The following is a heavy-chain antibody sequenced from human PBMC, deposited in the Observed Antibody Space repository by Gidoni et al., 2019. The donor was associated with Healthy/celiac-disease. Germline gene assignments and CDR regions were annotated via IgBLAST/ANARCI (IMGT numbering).Heavy chain of an antibody. CDR3: ARTSIAVAKGPPYYFDY. CDR2: ISSSSSTI. J-gene: IGHJ4*02. Sequence: EVQLVESGGGLVQPGGSLRLSCAASGFTFSGYSMNWVRQAPGKGLDWVSYISSSSSTIYYADSVKGRFTISRDNAKNSLYLQMNSLRAEDTAVYYCARTSIAVAKGPPYYFDYWGQGTLVTVSS. D-gene: IGHD6-19*01. CDR1: GFTFSGYS. V-gene: IGHV3-48*01.